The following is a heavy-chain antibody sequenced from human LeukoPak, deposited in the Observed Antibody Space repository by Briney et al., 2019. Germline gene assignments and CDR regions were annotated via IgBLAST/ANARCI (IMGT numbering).Heavy chain of an antibody. D-gene: IGHD5-12*01. Sequence: PSETLSLTCTVSGGSISSYSWSWIRQPPGKGLEWIEYIYYSGNTDSNPSLKSRVTISVDTSKNQFSLNLRSVTAADTAVYYCARAGSGYYVLDHWGQGTLVTVSS. J-gene: IGHJ4*02. V-gene: IGHV4-59*01. CDR2: IYYSGNT. CDR1: GGSISSYS. CDR3: ARAGSGYYVLDH.